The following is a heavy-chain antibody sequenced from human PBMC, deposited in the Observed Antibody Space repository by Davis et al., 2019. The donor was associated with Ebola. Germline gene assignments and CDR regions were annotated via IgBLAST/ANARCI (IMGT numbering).Heavy chain of an antibody. Sequence: ASVKVSCKASGYSFTTYGMNWVRQAPGQGLEWMGWININTGNPTYAQGFTGRFVFSLDTSVSTAYLQITSLKAEDTAVYYCARSSYTWYFSGMDVRGKGTTVTVSS. CDR1: GYSFTTYG. CDR2: ININTGNP. D-gene: IGHD2-2*01. J-gene: IGHJ6*04. V-gene: IGHV7-4-1*02. CDR3: ARSSYTWYFSGMDV.